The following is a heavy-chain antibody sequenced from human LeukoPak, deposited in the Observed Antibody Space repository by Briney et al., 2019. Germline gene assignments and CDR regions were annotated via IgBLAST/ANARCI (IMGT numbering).Heavy chain of an antibody. D-gene: IGHD3-22*01. CDR1: GYSISDYY. Sequence: SETLSLTCTVSGYSISDYYWGWIRQPPGKGLEWIGSIYHSERTYYNPSLKSRVTISGDTSRNQFSLKLSSVTAADTAVYYCAWKYYYDTSGYFYVDSWGQGTLVTVSS. CDR2: IYHSERT. V-gene: IGHV4-38-2*02. J-gene: IGHJ4*02. CDR3: AWKYYYDTSGYFYVDS.